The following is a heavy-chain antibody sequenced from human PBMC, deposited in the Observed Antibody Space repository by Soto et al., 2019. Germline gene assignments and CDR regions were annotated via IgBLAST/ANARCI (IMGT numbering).Heavy chain of an antibody. CDR2: IYYSGST. V-gene: IGHV4-39*02. J-gene: IGHJ4*02. CDR1: GGSISSSSYY. CDR3: AREDYGESLDY. D-gene: IGHD4-17*01. Sequence: QLQLQESGPGLVKPSDTLSLTCTVSGGSISSSSYYWGWIRQPPGKGLEWIGSIYYSGSTYYNPSRKSRVTISVDTSKNQFSLKLSAVTAADTAVYYCAREDYGESLDYWGQGTLVTVSS.